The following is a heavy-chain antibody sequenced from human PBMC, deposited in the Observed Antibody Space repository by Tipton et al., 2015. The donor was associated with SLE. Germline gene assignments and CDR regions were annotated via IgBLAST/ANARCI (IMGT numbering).Heavy chain of an antibody. Sequence: TLSLTCAVSGYSISSGYYWGWIRQPPGKGLEWIGSIYHSGSTYYNPSLKSRVTISVDTSKNQFSPKLSSVTAADTAVYYCARDERADCSGGSCYFVYFDYWGQGTLVTVSS. CDR1: GYSISSGYY. J-gene: IGHJ4*02. D-gene: IGHD2-15*01. CDR3: ARDERADCSGGSCYFVYFDY. V-gene: IGHV4-38-2*02. CDR2: IYHSGST.